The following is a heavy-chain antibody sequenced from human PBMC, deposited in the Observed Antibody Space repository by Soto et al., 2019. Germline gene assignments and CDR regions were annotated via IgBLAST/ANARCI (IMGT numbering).Heavy chain of an antibody. J-gene: IGHJ5*02. CDR3: ARVAPRMAPYNWFDP. V-gene: IGHV1-18*04. Sequence: WASVKVSCKASGYTFTSYGISWVRQAPGQGLEWMGWISAYNGNTNYAQKLQGRVTMTTDTSTSTAYMEPRSLRSDDTAVYYCARVAPRMAPYNWFDPWGQGTLVTVSS. CDR1: GYTFTSYG. CDR2: ISAYNGNT.